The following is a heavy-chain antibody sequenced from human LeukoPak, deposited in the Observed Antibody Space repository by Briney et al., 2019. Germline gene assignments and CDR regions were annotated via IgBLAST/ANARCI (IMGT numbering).Heavy chain of an antibody. CDR2: INSDGSDT. CDR1: GFTFNSYW. D-gene: IGHD3-10*01. J-gene: IGHJ4*02. Sequence: GGSLRLSCAASGFTFNSYWFHWVRQAPGKGLVWVSRINSDGSDTIYADSVKGRFTISRDNAKSTVYLQMNSLRAEDTAVYYCACGGLLEGFDYWGQGTLVTVSS. CDR3: ACGGLLEGFDY. V-gene: IGHV3-74*01.